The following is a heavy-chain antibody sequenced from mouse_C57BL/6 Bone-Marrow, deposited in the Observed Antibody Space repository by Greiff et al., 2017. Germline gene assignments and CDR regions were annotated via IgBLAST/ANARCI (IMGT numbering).Heavy chain of an antibody. J-gene: IGHJ4*01. V-gene: IGHV5-15*04. Sequence: DVMLVESGGGLVQPGGSLKLSCAASGFTFSDYGMAWVRQAPRKGPGWVAFISNLAYSIYYADTVTGRFTISRENAKNTLYLEMGSLRSEDTAMYYCARRGQLRPLYYAMDYWGQGTSVTVSS. CDR1: GFTFSDYG. CDR3: ARRGQLRPLYYAMDY. CDR2: ISNLAYSI. D-gene: IGHD3-2*02.